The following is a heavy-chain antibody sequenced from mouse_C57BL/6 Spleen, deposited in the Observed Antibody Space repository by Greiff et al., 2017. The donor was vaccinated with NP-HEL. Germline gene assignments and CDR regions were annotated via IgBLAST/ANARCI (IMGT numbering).Heavy chain of an antibody. Sequence: QVQLKESGAELVRPGASVTLSCKASGYTFTDYEMHWVKQTPVHGLEWIGAIDPETGGTAYNQKFKGKAILTADKSSSTAYMELRSLTSEDSAVYYCTRDGNYGFAYWGQGTLVTVSA. J-gene: IGHJ3*01. CDR2: IDPETGGT. CDR3: TRDGNYGFAY. V-gene: IGHV1-15*01. D-gene: IGHD2-1*01. CDR1: GYTFTDYE.